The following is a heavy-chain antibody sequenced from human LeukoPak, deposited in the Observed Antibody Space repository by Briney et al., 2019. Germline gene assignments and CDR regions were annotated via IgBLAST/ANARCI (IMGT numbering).Heavy chain of an antibody. CDR2: VSPDGTDK. J-gene: IGHJ4*02. Sequence: GGSLRLSCAGSGSTFSTHAMHWVRQTPGMGLEWVGVVSPDGTDKYYADPVKGRFTISRDNSRNTIYLQMNSLRSEDTAVYYCAGAIGYFDYWGQGALVTVSS. CDR1: GSTFSTHA. D-gene: IGHD2-21*01. CDR3: AGAIGYFDY. V-gene: IGHV3-30*03.